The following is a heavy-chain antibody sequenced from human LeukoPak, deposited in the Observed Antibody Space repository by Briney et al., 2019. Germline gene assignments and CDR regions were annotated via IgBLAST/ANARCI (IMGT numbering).Heavy chain of an antibody. CDR1: GFTFSSYG. CDR3: AKGPGGYSSGWYFDH. D-gene: IGHD6-19*01. J-gene: IGHJ4*02. Sequence: QPGGSLRLSCAASGFTFSSYGMHWVRQAPGKGLEWVAFIRYDGSNKYYADSVKGRFTISRDNSKNTLYLQMNSLRAEDTAVYHCAKGPGGYSSGWYFDHWGQGTLVTVSS. V-gene: IGHV3-30*02. CDR2: IRYDGSNK.